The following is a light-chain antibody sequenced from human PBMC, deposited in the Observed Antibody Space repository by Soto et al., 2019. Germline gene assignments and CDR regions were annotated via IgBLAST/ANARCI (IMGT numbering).Light chain of an antibody. CDR3: CSYAGSSTLV. CDR1: SSDVGSYNL. CDR2: EGS. Sequence: QSALTQPASVSGSPGQSVSISCTGTSSDVGSYNLVSWYQQHPGKAPKVLIFEGSKGPSGVPNRFSASKSGNTASLTISGLQAEDEAYYYCCSYAGSSTLVFGGGTKLTVL. V-gene: IGLV2-23*01. J-gene: IGLJ2*01.